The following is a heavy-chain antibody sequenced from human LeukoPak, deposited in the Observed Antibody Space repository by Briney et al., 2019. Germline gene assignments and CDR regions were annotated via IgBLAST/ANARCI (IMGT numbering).Heavy chain of an antibody. CDR2: ISSSSSYI. CDR3: ARDQVSSWSKNYGMDV. CDR1: GFTFSSYS. J-gene: IGHJ6*02. V-gene: IGHV3-21*01. Sequence: GGSLRLSCVASGFTFSSYSMNWVRQVPGKGLEWVSSISSSSSYIYYADSVKGRFTISRDNAKNSLYLQMNSLRAEDTAVYYCARDQVSSWSKNYGMDVWGQGTTVTVSS. D-gene: IGHD6-13*01.